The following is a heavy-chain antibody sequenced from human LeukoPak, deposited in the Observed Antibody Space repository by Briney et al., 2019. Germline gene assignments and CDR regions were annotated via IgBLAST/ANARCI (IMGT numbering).Heavy chain of an antibody. J-gene: IGHJ4*02. CDR3: ARWGYSSGWYTFDY. CDR1: GFSLSTSGMC. D-gene: IGHD6-19*01. Sequence: SGPTLVNPTQTLTLTCTFSGFSLSTSGMCVSWIRQPPGKALEWLALIDWDDDKYYSTSLKTRLTISKDTSKNQVVLTMTNMDPVDTATYYCARWGYSSGWYTFDYWGQGTLVTVSS. CDR2: IDWDDDK. V-gene: IGHV2-70*01.